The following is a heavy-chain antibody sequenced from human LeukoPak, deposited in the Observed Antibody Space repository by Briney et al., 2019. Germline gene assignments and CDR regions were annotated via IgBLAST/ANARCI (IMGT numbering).Heavy chain of an antibody. Sequence: GGSLRLSCAASGFTSSSYSMNWVRQAPGKGLEWVSSISSSSSYIYYADSVKGRFTISRDNAKNSLYLQMNSLRAEDTAVYYCARERHANFDYWGQGTLVTVSS. CDR2: ISSSSSYI. V-gene: IGHV3-21*01. CDR3: ARERHANFDY. J-gene: IGHJ4*02. CDR1: GFTSSSYS.